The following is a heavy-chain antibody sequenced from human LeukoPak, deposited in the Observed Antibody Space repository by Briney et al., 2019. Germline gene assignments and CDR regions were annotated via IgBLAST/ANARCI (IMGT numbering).Heavy chain of an antibody. CDR2: INHSGST. CDR3: ARGWLRQRWLPSY. J-gene: IGHJ4*02. Sequence: PSETLSLTCAVYGGSFSGDYWSWIRQPPGKGLEWIGEINHSGSTNYNPSLKSRVTISVDTSKNQFSLKLSSVTAADTAVYYCARGWLRQRWLPSYWGQGTLVTVSS. D-gene: IGHD5-24*01. CDR1: GGSFSGDY. V-gene: IGHV4-34*01.